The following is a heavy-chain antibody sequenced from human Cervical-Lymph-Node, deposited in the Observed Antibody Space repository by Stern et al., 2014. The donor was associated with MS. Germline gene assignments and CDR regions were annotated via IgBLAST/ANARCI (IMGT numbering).Heavy chain of an antibody. D-gene: IGHD1-26*01. CDR1: GGSISSSGYY. CDR2: IHDSGST. V-gene: IGHV4-61*02. CDR3: ATTRWDLFTWNWFDP. J-gene: IGHJ5*02. Sequence: VQLVESGPGLVKPSQTLSLTCTVSGGSISSSGYYWSWIRQPADKGLEWIGRIHDSGSTYYNPSLKRRVTISMDTDKNQFSRKLPSVTAADTAVYYCATTRWDLFTWNWFDPWGQGTLVTVSS.